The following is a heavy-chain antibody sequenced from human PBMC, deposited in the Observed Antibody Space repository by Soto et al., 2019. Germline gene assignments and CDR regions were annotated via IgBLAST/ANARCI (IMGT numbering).Heavy chain of an antibody. Sequence: SETLSLTCAVYAWSFSGYYWSLIRQPPGKGLEWIGEINHSGSTNYNPSLKSRVTISVDTSKNQFSLKLSSVTAADTAVYYCARRGPGSSGYYYFDYWGQGTLVTVSS. CDR3: ARRGPGSSGYYYFDY. CDR1: AWSFSGYY. D-gene: IGHD3-22*01. CDR2: INHSGST. J-gene: IGHJ4*02. V-gene: IGHV4-34*01.